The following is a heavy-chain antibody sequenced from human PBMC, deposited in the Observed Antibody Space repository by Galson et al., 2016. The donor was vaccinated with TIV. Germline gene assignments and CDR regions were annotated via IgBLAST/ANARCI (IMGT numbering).Heavy chain of an antibody. CDR3: ARETGGTGWYTVGY. CDR1: GFTFSSFA. J-gene: IGHJ4*02. D-gene: IGHD6-19*01. V-gene: IGHV3-23*01. Sequence: ASGFTFSSFAMTWVRQAPGKGLEWLSTIRPSATRTYYSDSVKDRFATSRDDSSNTLFLQMNSLRAEDTAMYFCARETGGTGWYTVGYWGQGALVIVSS. CDR2: IRPSATRT.